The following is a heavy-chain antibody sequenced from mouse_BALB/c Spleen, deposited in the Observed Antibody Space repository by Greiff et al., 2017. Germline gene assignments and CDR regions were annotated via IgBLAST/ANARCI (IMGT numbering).Heavy chain of an antibody. Sequence: VKLMESGPGLVAPSQSLSITCTVSGFSLTSYGVHWVRQPPGKGLEWLGVIWAGGSTNYNSALMSRLSISKDNSKSQVFLKMNSLQTDDTAMYYCARDDDGYYDWFAYWGQGTLVTVSA. D-gene: IGHD2-3*01. J-gene: IGHJ3*01. CDR3: ARDDDGYYDWFAY. CDR1: GFSLTSYG. V-gene: IGHV2-9*02. CDR2: IWAGGST.